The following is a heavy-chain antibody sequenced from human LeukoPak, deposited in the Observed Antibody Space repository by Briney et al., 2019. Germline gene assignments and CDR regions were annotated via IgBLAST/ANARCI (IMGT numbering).Heavy chain of an antibody. D-gene: IGHD3-10*01. Sequence: PSGTLSLTCTVPGVSIVNYYWSWIRQSAGKGLEWIGRIHISGTTNYSPSLKSRVTLSVDPSKNQFSLKLISVTAADTAVYYCARKTDAKSYYPDWGQGTLVTVSS. J-gene: IGHJ4*02. CDR3: ARKTDAKSYYPD. CDR2: IHISGTT. V-gene: IGHV4-4*07. CDR1: GVSIVNYY.